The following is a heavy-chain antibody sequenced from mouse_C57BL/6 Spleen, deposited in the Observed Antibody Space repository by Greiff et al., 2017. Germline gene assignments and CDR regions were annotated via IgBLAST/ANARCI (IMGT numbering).Heavy chain of an antibody. CDR2: IDPETGGT. V-gene: IGHV1-15*01. J-gene: IGHJ3*01. CDR1: GYTFTDYE. Sequence: QVQLQQSGAELVRPGASVTLSCKASGYTFTDYEMHWVKQTPVHGLEWIGAIDPETGGTAYNQKFKGKAILTADKSSSTAYMELRSLTSEDSAVYYCTRKGYYGSSWGFAYWGQGTLVTVSA. CDR3: TRKGYYGSSWGFAY. D-gene: IGHD1-1*01.